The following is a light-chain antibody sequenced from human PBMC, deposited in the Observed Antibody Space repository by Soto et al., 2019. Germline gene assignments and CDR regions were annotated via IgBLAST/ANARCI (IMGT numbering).Light chain of an antibody. CDR2: GAS. CDR1: QSVSSSN. Sequence: TQSPGTLSLSPGERSTLSCRASQSVSSSNLAWYQQKPGQAPRLLIYGASTRATGIPARFSGSGSGTEFTLTISSLQSEDFAVYYCQQYNNWPRTFCHGTKVDVK. J-gene: IGKJ1*01. CDR3: QQYNNWPRT. V-gene: IGKV3-15*01.